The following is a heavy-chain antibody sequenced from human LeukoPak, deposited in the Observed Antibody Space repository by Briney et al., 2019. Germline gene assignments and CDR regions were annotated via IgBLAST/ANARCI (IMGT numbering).Heavy chain of an antibody. J-gene: IGHJ4*02. D-gene: IGHD6-19*01. V-gene: IGHV3-30*04. Sequence: GGSLRLSCAASGFTFSSYAMHWVRQAPGKGLEWVAVISYDGSNKYYADSVKGRFTISRDNSKNTLYLQMNSLRAEGTAVYYYARGGGRYSSGWYVLPYWGQGTLVTVSS. CDR3: ARGGGRYSSGWYVLPY. CDR1: GFTFSSYA. CDR2: ISYDGSNK.